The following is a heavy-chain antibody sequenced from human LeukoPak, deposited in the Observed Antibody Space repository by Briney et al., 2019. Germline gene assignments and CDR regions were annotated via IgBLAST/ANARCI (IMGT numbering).Heavy chain of an antibody. CDR2: IYYSGST. CDR3: ARVTYYYGSGSLVY. Sequence: SETLSLTCTVSGGSISSYYWSWIRQPPGKGLEWIGCIYYSGSTNYNPSLKSRVTISVDTSKNQFSLKLSSVTAADTAVYYCARVTYYYGSGSLVYWGQGTLVTVSS. V-gene: IGHV4-59*01. D-gene: IGHD3-10*01. CDR1: GGSISSYY. J-gene: IGHJ4*02.